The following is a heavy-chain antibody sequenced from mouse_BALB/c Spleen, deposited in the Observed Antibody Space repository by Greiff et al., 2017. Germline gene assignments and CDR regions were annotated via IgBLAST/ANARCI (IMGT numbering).Heavy chain of an antibody. D-gene: IGHD3-1*01. V-gene: IGHV5-4*02. CDR2: ISDGGSYT. CDR1: GFTFSDYY. Sequence: EVKLMESGGGLVKPGGSLKLSCAASGFTFSDYYMYWVRQTPEKRLEWVATISDGGSYTYYPDSVKGRFTISRDNAKNNLYLQMSSLKSEDTAMYYCARDLRGLFAYWGQGTLVTVSA. J-gene: IGHJ3*01. CDR3: ARDLRGLFAY.